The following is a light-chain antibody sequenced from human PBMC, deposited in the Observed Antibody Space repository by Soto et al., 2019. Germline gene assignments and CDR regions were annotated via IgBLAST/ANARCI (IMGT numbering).Light chain of an antibody. CDR1: QSISNY. J-gene: IGKJ3*01. Sequence: EIVLTQSPATLSLSPGERATLSCRASQSISNYVVWYQQKPGQAPRLLIYDASNRATGIAARFSGSGSGTDFTLTISSLEPEDFAVDYCQQRSNWPPRVTFGPGTRVDIK. CDR3: QQRSNWPPRVT. V-gene: IGKV3-11*01. CDR2: DAS.